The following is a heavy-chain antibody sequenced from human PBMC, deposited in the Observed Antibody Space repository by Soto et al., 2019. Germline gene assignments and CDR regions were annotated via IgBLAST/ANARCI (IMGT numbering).Heavy chain of an antibody. CDR3: ARHVDGSGSYYNRQFDY. V-gene: IGHV4-59*08. Sequence: SETLSLTCTVSGGSISSYYWSWIRQPPGKGLEWIGYIYYSGSTNYNPSLKSRVTISVDTSKNQFSLKLSSVTAADTAVYYCARHVDGSGSYYNRQFDYWGQGTLVTVSS. CDR2: IYYSGST. D-gene: IGHD3-10*01. CDR1: GGSISSYY. J-gene: IGHJ4*02.